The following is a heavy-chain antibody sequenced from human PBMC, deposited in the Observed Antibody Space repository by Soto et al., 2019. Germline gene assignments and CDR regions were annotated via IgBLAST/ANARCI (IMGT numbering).Heavy chain of an antibody. D-gene: IGHD3-16*02. CDR2: IYYSGST. CDR3: AVAGYDYIWGSYRYGENYYYYMDV. Sequence: QVQLQESGPGLVKPSQTLSLTCTVSGGSISSGGYYWSWIRQHPGKGLEWIGYIYYSGSTYYNPSLKSRVTISVDTSKNQFSLKLSSVTAADTAVYYCAVAGYDYIWGSYRYGENYYYYMDVWGKGTTVTVSS. CDR1: GGSISSGGYY. J-gene: IGHJ6*03. V-gene: IGHV4-31*03.